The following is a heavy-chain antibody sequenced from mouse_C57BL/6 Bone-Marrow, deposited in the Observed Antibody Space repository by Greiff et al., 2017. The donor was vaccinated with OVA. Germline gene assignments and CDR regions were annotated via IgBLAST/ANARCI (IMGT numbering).Heavy chain of an antibody. CDR3: ARRGDYSFDY. V-gene: IGHV5-9*01. J-gene: IGHJ2*01. CDR2: ISGGGGNT. CDR1: GFTFSSYT. Sequence: EVMLVESGGGLVKPGGSLKLSCAASGFTFSSYTMSWVRQTPEKRLEWVATISGGGGNTYYPDSVKGRFTISRDNAKNTLYLQMSSLRSEDTALYYCARRGDYSFDYWGQGTTLTVSS.